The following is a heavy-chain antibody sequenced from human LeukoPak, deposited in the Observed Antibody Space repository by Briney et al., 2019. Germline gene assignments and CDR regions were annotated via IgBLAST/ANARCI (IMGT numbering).Heavy chain of an antibody. J-gene: IGHJ6*03. CDR2: ISAYNGNT. CDR1: GYTFTSYG. CDR3: ARVGSGWHYYYYYMDV. Sequence: GASVKVSCKASGYTFTSYGISWVRQAPGQGLEWMGWISAYNGNTNYAQKLQGRVTMTTDTSTGTAYMELRSLRSDDTAVYYCARVGSGWHYYYYYMDVWGKGTTVTISS. D-gene: IGHD6-19*01. V-gene: IGHV1-18*01.